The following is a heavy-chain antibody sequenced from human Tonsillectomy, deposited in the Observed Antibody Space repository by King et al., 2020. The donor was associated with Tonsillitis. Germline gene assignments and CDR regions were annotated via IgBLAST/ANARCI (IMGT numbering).Heavy chain of an antibody. D-gene: IGHD4-17*01. J-gene: IGHJ6*02. V-gene: IGHV3-9*01. CDR3: AKDRFAGDYGVYYYYGMDV. CDR1: GFTFDDYA. Sequence: EVQLVESGGGLVQPGRSXXXSCTASGFTFDDYAMHWVRQAPGKGLEWVSGISWNRGSIGYADSVKGRFTISRDNAKNSLYLQMNSLRAEDTALYYCAKDRFAGDYGVYYYYGMDVWGQGTTVTVSS. CDR2: ISWNRGSI.